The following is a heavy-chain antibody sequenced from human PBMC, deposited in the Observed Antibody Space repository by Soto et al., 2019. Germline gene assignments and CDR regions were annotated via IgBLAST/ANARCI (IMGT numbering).Heavy chain of an antibody. Sequence: QVQLVESGGGVVQPRRSLRLSCAASGFTFSSYGMHWVRQAPGKGLEWVAVISYDGSNKYYADSVKGRFTISRDNSKNTLYLQMNSLRAEDTAVYYCAKDAAIWFGELPGDVWGQGTTVTVSS. V-gene: IGHV3-30*18. CDR2: ISYDGSNK. D-gene: IGHD3-10*01. CDR1: GFTFSSYG. J-gene: IGHJ6*02. CDR3: AKDAAIWFGELPGDV.